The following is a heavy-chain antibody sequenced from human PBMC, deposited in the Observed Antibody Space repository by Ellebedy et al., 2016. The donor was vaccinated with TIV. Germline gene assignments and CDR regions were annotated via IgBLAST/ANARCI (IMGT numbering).Heavy chain of an antibody. J-gene: IGHJ2*01. CDR2: ISYSGGT. D-gene: IGHD3-22*01. Sequence: SETLSLXXAVSGVSMGPYSWSWIRQPPGKGLEWIGFISYSGGTKYNASLQSRVSMSVDTSKKEFSLRLTSVTAADTAVYYCARYWNYYYSTGTEESYWYFDLWGRGTLVTVSS. CDR3: ARYWNYYYSTGTEESYWYFDL. V-gene: IGHV4-59*01. CDR1: GVSMGPYS.